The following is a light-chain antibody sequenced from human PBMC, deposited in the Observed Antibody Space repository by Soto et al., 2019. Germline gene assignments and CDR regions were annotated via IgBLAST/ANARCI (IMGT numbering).Light chain of an antibody. Sequence: DIHMTHSPSTLSASVGDRATITCRASQSITGWLAWFQQKPGKAPKLLISKASSLQSGVPSRFSGSGSGTDFTLTISSLQHEDLATYYCQHYNSYSEAFGQGTKVDIK. CDR1: QSITGW. J-gene: IGKJ1*01. V-gene: IGKV1-5*03. CDR2: KAS. CDR3: QHYNSYSEA.